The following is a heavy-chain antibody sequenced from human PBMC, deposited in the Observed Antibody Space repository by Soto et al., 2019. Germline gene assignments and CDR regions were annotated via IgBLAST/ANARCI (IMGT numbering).Heavy chain of an antibody. Sequence: ASVKVSCKASGYTFTGYYMHWVRQAPGQGLEWMGWINPNSGGTNYAQKFQGWVTMTRDTSISTAYMELSRLRSDDTAVYYCARGHSSSSWYAGRGWFDPWGQGTLVTAPQ. V-gene: IGHV1-2*04. CDR3: ARGHSSSSWYAGRGWFDP. CDR2: INPNSGGT. D-gene: IGHD6-6*01. J-gene: IGHJ5*02. CDR1: GYTFTGYY.